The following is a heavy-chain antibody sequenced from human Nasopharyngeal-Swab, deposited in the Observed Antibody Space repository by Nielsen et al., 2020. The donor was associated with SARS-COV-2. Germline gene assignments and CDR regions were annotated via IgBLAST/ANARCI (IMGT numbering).Heavy chain of an antibody. J-gene: IGHJ4*02. Sequence: SVKVSCKASGGTFRSYAISWVRQAPGQGLEWMGRIIPILGIANYTQKFQGRVTITADKSTSTAYMELSSLRSEDTAVYYCVRCSSSSRTVPDYWGQGTLVTVSS. CDR2: IIPILGIA. CDR3: VRCSSSSRTVPDY. D-gene: IGHD6-6*01. CDR1: GGTFRSYA. V-gene: IGHV1-69*04.